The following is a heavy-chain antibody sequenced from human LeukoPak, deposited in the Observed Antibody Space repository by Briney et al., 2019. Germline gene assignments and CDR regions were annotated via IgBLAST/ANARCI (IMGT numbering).Heavy chain of an antibody. D-gene: IGHD2-15*01. CDR1: GFTFSSCS. CDR3: AREDGYCSGGNCYSYFDS. CDR2: IKKTGSET. J-gene: IGHJ4*02. Sequence: GGSLRLSCAASGFTFSSCSMNWVRQAPGKGLEWVAYIKKTGSETYYVDSVKGRFTITRDNTRNSLFLQMYSLRAEDTAVYFCAREDGYCSGGNCYSYFDSWGQGTLVTVSS. V-gene: IGHV3-7*01.